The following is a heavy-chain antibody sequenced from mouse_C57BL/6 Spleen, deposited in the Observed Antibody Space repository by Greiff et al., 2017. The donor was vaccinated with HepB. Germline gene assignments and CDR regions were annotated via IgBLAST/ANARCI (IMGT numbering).Heavy chain of an antibody. CDR2: IHPTSGST. J-gene: IGHJ3*01. CDR1: GYTFTSYW. CDR3: ATDYDYDEGAD. Sequence: QVQLQQPGAELVKPGASVKLSCKASGYTFTSYWMHWVKQRPGQGLEWIGMIHPTSGSTNYNEKFKSKATLTVDKSSSTAYMQLSSLTSEVSAVYYCATDYDYDEGADWGQGTLVTVSA. D-gene: IGHD2-4*01. V-gene: IGHV1-64*01.